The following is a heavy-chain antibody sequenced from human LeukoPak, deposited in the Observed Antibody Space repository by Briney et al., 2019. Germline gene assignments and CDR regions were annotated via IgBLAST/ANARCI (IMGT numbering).Heavy chain of an antibody. CDR1: GGSISSGDYY. J-gene: IGHJ2*01. Sequence: SETLSLTCTVSGGSISSGDYYWRWIRQPPGKGLEWIGYIYYSGSTYYNPSLKSRVTISVDTSKNQFSLKLSSVTAADTAVYYCARDLHQVTTYWYFDLWGRGTLVTVSS. CDR2: IYYSGST. D-gene: IGHD4-17*01. CDR3: ARDLHQVTTYWYFDL. V-gene: IGHV4-30-4*08.